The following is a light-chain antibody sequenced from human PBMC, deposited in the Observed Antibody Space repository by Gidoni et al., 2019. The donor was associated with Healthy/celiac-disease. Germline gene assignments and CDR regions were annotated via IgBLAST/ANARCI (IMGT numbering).Light chain of an antibody. V-gene: IGKV4-1*01. CDR3: QQYYSTLSLT. CDR1: QSVLYSSNNKNY. CDR2: WAS. J-gene: IGKJ4*01. Sequence: DIVMTQSPDSLAVSLGERATINCKSSQSVLYSSNNKNYLAWYQQKPGQPPKLLIYWASTRESGVPDRFSGSGPGTDFTLTISSLQAEDVAVYYCQQYYSTLSLTFXGXTKVXIK.